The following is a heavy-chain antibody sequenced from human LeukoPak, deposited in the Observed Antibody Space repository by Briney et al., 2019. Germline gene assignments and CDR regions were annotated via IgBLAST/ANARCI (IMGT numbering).Heavy chain of an antibody. D-gene: IGHD3-3*01. CDR1: GGSLSSVDYF. Sequence: SQTLSPTCTVSGGSLSSVDYFWGWIRQSPGKGLEWIGYLSHIGSSYYNSSLKSRMTMSVDTSKNQVSLRLRSVTAADTAVYFCARGREENYDFWSGYYKGVHFDFWGQGTLVTVSS. CDR2: LSHIGSS. J-gene: IGHJ4*02. V-gene: IGHV4-30-4*08. CDR3: ARGREENYDFWSGYYKGVHFDF.